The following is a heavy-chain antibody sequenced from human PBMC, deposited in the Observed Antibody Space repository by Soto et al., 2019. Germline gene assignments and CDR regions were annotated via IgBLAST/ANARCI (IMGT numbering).Heavy chain of an antibody. CDR3: ARERYQVISDGMDV. CDR2: INPQTGGT. CDR1: GYTFTGYY. J-gene: IGHJ6*02. Sequence: QVQLVQSGAEVKTPGASVRVSSKASGYTFTGYYIHWVREAPGQGLEWMGWINPQTGGTSYGQKFQGRVTLSRDTSINTAYLELSRLRFDDAAVHFCARERYQVISDGMDVWGQGTTVTVSS. V-gene: IGHV1-2*02. D-gene: IGHD2-2*01.